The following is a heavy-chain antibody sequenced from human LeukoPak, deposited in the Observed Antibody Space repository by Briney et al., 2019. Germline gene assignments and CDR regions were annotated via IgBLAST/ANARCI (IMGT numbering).Heavy chain of an antibody. Sequence: SQTLSLTCTVSGGSISSGDYYWSWIRQPPGKGLEWIGYIYYSGSTDYNPSLKSRVTISVDTSKSQFSLKLSSVTAADTAVYYCARLLYEKDYYFDYWGQGTLVTVSS. CDR1: GGSISSGDYY. J-gene: IGHJ4*02. V-gene: IGHV4-61*08. CDR3: ARLLYEKDYYFDY. D-gene: IGHD2/OR15-2a*01. CDR2: IYYSGST.